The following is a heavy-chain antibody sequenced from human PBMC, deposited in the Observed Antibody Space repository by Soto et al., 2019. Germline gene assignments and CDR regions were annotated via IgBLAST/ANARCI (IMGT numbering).Heavy chain of an antibody. CDR3: ARGAMSADAQSDLFGP. Sequence: QVPLQDSGPGLVKSSETLSLTCSVSGGSVSIPNYFWVWVRRAPGQGPGWIGNIFYNGRTDYNPSLQSPVTITVVTSKNQLSLKLGSVTAADTAIYYCARGAMSADAQSDLFGPWGHGHLVTVSS. D-gene: IGHD3-3*01. V-gene: IGHV4-39*01. CDR1: GGSVSIPNYF. J-gene: IGHJ5*02. CDR2: IFYNGRT.